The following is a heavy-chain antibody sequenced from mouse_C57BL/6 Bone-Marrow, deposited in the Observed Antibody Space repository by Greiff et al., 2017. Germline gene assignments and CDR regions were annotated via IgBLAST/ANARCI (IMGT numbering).Heavy chain of an antibody. V-gene: IGHV1-81*01. CDR3: ARWGVSAWFAY. CDR2: IYPRSGNT. Sequence: VQVVESGAELARPGASVKLSCKASGYTFTSYGISWVKQRTGQGLAWIGEIYPRSGNTYYNEKFKGKATLTADKASSTAYMELRSLTSEDSAVYFCARWGVSAWFAYWGQGTLVTVSA. J-gene: IGHJ3*01. CDR1: GYTFTSYG.